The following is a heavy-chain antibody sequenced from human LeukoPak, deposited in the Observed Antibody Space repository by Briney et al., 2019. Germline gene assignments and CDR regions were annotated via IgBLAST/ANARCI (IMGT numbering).Heavy chain of an antibody. Sequence: PGGSLRLSCAASGFTFSSYSMNWGRQAPGKGLEWVSSISSSSSYIYYADSVKGRFTISRDNAKNSLYLQMNSLRAEDTAVYYCARGDSLPGYAALNDYWGQGTLVTVSS. V-gene: IGHV3-21*01. J-gene: IGHJ4*02. D-gene: IGHD3-9*01. CDR2: ISSSSSYI. CDR3: ARGDSLPGYAALNDY. CDR1: GFTFSSYS.